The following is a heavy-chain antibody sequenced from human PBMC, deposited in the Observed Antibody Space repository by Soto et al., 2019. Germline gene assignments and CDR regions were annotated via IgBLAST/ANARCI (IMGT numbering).Heavy chain of an antibody. CDR3: ARSGFYGSGILYFYGVDV. D-gene: IGHD3-10*01. V-gene: IGHV3-30-3*01. J-gene: IGHJ6*04. CDR2: VSYGDSNK. CDR1: GFTFSAYA. Sequence: QVQLVESGGGEVQPGRSLRLSCAASGFTFSAYALHWVRQAPGTGLEGVATVSYGDSNKYYADSVKGRFTISRDNSKKTLFLQMNGLKVEDRAIYYCARSGFYGSGILYFYGVDVWGKGTTVTVSS.